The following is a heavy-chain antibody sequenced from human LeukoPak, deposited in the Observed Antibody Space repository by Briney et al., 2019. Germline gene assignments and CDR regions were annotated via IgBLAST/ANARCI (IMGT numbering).Heavy chain of an antibody. Sequence: GGSLRLSCAASGFPVSSNYISWVRQAPGKGLEWLSVMYSNGTTHYADSVKGRLTVSRHNSKNTLYLQMNSLRHEDTALYYCARMVWAAMANWGQGTRVTVSS. CDR3: ARMVWAAMAN. J-gene: IGHJ4*02. V-gene: IGHV3-53*04. CDR2: MYSNGTT. D-gene: IGHD5-18*01. CDR1: GFPVSSNY.